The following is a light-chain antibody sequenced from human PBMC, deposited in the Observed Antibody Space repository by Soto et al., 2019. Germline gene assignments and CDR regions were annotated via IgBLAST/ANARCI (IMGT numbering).Light chain of an antibody. CDR3: QHYGGSPLVT. CDR1: QSVSSNY. Sequence: EIVLTQSPGTLALSPGERATLSCRASQSVSSNYLAWYQQKLGQAPRLLIYGASSRATGTPYRFSGRASGKDFTLPIRRPEPENFAVYYCQHYGGSPLVTFGGGTKVEIK. V-gene: IGKV3-20*01. J-gene: IGKJ4*01. CDR2: GAS.